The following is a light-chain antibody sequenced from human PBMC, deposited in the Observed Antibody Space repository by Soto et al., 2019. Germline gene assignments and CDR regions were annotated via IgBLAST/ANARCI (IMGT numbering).Light chain of an antibody. J-gene: IGKJ1*01. CDR1: QSVLYTSNNKNY. V-gene: IGKV4-1*01. CDR2: WAS. CDR3: QQYFRPWT. Sequence: DIVMTQSLDSLAVSLGERATINCKSSQSVLYTSNNKNYLAWYQQKPGQPPKLLIYWASTRESGLPDRFSGSVSGTDFSLTISSLQAEDVAIFYCQQYFRPWTFGQGTKVEIK.